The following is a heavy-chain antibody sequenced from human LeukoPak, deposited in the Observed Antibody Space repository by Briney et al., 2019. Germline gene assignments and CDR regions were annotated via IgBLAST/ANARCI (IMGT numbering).Heavy chain of an antibody. CDR3: ARGGWGSGWYFYYGMDV. CDR2: IYPGDSDT. CDR1: GYRFTSDW. V-gene: IGHV5-51*01. Sequence: PGESLKISCKGSGYRFTSDWIGWVRQMPGKGLEWMGIIYPGDSDTRYSPSFQGQVTISADKSVNTAYLQWSSLKASDTAMYYCARGGWGSGWYFYYGMDVWGQGTTVTVSS. D-gene: IGHD6-19*01. J-gene: IGHJ6*02.